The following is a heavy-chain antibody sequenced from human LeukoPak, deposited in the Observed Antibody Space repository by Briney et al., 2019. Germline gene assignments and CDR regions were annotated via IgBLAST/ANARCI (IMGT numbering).Heavy chain of an antibody. CDR3: ARDQNDSSGYYSLYYYYYGMDV. V-gene: IGHV3-30-3*01. J-gene: IGHJ6*02. D-gene: IGHD3-22*01. CDR2: ISYDGSNK. CDR1: GFTFSSYA. Sequence: GGSLRLSCAASGFTFSSYAMHWVRQAPGKGLEGVAVISYDGSNKYYADSVKGRFTISRDNSKNTLYLQMNSLRAEDTAVYYCARDQNDSSGYYSLYYYYYGMDVWGQGTTVTVSS.